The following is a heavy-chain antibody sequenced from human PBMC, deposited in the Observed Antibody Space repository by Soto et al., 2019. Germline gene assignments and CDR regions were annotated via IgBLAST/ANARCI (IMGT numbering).Heavy chain of an antibody. CDR1: GWSFSDYY. J-gene: IGHJ5*02. CDR2: INHSGST. CDR3: ARGRLCSGGSCYRGLDWFDP. V-gene: IGHV4-34*01. D-gene: IGHD2-15*01. Sequence: SETLSLTCAVYGWSFSDYYWSWIRQPPGKGLEWIGEINHSGSTNYNPSLKSRATISVDTPKNQFSLKLSSVTAADTAVYYCARGRLCSGGSCYRGLDWFDPWGQGTLVTVS.